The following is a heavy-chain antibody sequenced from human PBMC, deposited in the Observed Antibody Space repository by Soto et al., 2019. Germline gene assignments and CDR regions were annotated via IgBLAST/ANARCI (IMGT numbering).Heavy chain of an antibody. Sequence: PSETLSLTCTVSGGSINTYHWSWIRQPPGKGLEWIGYVYYSGFTSYNPSLKSRVIISIDPSKNQFSLKLNSVTAADTAVYYCARRMDSGWYWYFDLWGRGTLVTVSS. CDR1: GGSINTYH. J-gene: IGHJ2*01. D-gene: IGHD6-25*01. CDR2: VYYSGFT. CDR3: ARRMDSGWYWYFDL. V-gene: IGHV4-59*08.